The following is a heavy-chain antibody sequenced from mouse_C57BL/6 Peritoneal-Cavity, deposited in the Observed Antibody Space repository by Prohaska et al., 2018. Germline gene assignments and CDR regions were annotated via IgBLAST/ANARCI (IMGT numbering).Heavy chain of an antibody. CDR3: ARGPPFDY. J-gene: IGHJ2*01. Sequence: QVQLQQPGAELVKPGASVKLSCKASGYTFTSYWMQWVKQRPGQGLEWIGEIDPSDSYTNYNQKYKGKATLTVDTSSSTAYMQLSSLTSEDSAVYYCARGPPFDYWGQGTTLTVSS. CDR1: GYTFTSYW. CDR2: IDPSDSYT. V-gene: IGHV1-50*01.